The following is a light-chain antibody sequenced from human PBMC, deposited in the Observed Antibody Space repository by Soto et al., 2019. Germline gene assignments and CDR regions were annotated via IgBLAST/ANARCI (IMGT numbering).Light chain of an antibody. CDR1: QDISNF. J-gene: IGKJ2*01. Sequence: IQLTHALPPLSASVGDRVPIASRASQDISNFLAWYQQRPGKPPKLLIYSASALQTGVPSRFSGSGSGTDFTLTVSSLQPEDFATYYCQQGKSYPYTSGQGTKLEL. CDR2: SAS. CDR3: QQGKSYPYT. V-gene: IGKV1-9*01.